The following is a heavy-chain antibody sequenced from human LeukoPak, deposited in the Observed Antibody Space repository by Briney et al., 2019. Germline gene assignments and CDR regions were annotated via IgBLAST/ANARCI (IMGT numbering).Heavy chain of an antibody. CDR3: AKDRERVLTSTSCSFDY. Sequence: PGGSLRLSCAASGFIFSSYGMHWVRQAPGKGLEWVTFIRYDGSDKYYADSVNGRFTISRDNSKNTLYLQMNSLRAEDTAVYYCAKDRERVLTSTSCSFDYWGHGTLVTVSS. V-gene: IGHV3-30*02. D-gene: IGHD2-2*01. CDR1: GFIFSSYG. J-gene: IGHJ4*01. CDR2: IRYDGSDK.